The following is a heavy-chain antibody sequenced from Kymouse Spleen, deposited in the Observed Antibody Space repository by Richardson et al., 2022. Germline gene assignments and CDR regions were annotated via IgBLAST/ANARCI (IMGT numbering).Heavy chain of an antibody. V-gene: IGHV3-33*01. J-gene: IGHJ4*02. Sequence: QVQLVESGGGVVQPGRSLRLSCAASGFTFSSYGMHWVRQAPGKGLEWVAVIWYDGSNKYYADSVKGRFTISRDNSKNTLYLQMNSLRAEDTAVYYCARDRNWNYGFDYWGQGTLVTVSS. D-gene: IGHD1-7*01. CDR1: GFTFSSYG. CDR2: IWYDGSNK. CDR3: ARDRNWNYGFDY.